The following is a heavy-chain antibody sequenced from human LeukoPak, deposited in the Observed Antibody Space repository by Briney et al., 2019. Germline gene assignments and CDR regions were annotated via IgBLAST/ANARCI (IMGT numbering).Heavy chain of an antibody. CDR1: GLTFSNYA. D-gene: IGHD6-19*01. Sequence: GGSLRLSCAASGLTFSNYAMNWVRQAPGKGLEWVSVLSGSGDSAYYADSVKGRFTISRDNAKNSLYLQVNSLRAEDTAIYYCARDLGSYTSGWYMGFDYWGQGTLVTVSS. CDR3: ARDLGSYTSGWYMGFDY. CDR2: LSGSGDSA. V-gene: IGHV3-23*01. J-gene: IGHJ4*02.